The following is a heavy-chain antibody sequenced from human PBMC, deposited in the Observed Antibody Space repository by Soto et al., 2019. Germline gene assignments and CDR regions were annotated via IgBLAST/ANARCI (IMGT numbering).Heavy chain of an antibody. CDR3: ASGEQLAGGGMDV. V-gene: IGHV1-69*01. CDR2: IIPIFGTA. Sequence: QVQLVQSGAEVKKPGSSVKVSCKASGGTFSSYDISWVRQAPGQGLEWMGGIIPIFGTANYAQKLQGRVTISADESSSTAYMELSSLRSEDTAVYYCASGEQLAGGGMDVWGQGTTVTVSS. J-gene: IGHJ6*02. D-gene: IGHD6-6*01. CDR1: GGTFSSYD.